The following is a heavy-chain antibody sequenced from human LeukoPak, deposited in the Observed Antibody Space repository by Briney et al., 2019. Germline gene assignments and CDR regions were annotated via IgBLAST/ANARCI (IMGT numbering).Heavy chain of an antibody. CDR1: GFTFDEYG. Sequence: GGSLRLSCAASGFTFDEYGMSWVRQAPGKGLEWVSGISGSGGRTYYADSVKGRFTISRDNSKNTLYLQMNSLRAEDTAVYYCAKNALLGHPYYYMDVWGKGTTVTVSS. CDR3: AKNALLGHPYYYMDV. CDR2: ISGSGGRT. J-gene: IGHJ6*03. V-gene: IGHV3-23*01. D-gene: IGHD3-16*01.